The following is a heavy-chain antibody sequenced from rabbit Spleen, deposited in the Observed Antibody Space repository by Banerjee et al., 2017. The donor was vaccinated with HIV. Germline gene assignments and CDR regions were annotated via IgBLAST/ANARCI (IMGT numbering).Heavy chain of an antibody. CDR3: VRGIVSHYFDL. Sequence: QEQLKETGGGLVQPGGSLTLSCKASGFDFSSSYYMCWVRQAPGKGLELIACIATSSGSTYYASWATGRFTISKTSTTVHLKMTSLTAADTATYFCVRGIVSHYFDLWGPGTLVTVS. J-gene: IGHJ4*01. CDR2: IATSSGST. CDR1: GFDFSSSYY. D-gene: IGHD8-1*01. V-gene: IGHV1S45*01.